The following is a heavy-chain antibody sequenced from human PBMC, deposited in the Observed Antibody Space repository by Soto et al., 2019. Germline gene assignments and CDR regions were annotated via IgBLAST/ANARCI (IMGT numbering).Heavy chain of an antibody. D-gene: IGHD4-17*01. CDR1: GFTFSSYG. CDR2: IWYDGSNK. V-gene: IGHV3-33*01. J-gene: IGHJ6*02. CDR3: ARDLSGDYDYYYYGMDV. Sequence: GGSLRLSCAASGFTFSSYGIHWVRQAPGKGLEWVAVIWYDGSNKYYADSVKGRFTISRDNSKNTLYLQMNSLRAEDTAVYYCARDLSGDYDYYYYGMDVWGQGTTVTVS.